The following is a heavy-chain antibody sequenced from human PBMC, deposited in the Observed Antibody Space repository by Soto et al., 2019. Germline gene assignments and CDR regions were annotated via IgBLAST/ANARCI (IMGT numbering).Heavy chain of an antibody. CDR2: ITSSDVTI. CDR3: VGEVGFQLIY. CDR1: GYTFTAYW. D-gene: IGHD2-2*01. V-gene: IGHV3-48*01. J-gene: IGHJ4*02. Sequence: GESLKISCQSFGYTFTAYWIAWVRQAPGKGLEWISYITSSDVTIYADSVKGRFTISRDNAKNSLYLQMNSLRGEDTAVYFCVGEVGFQLIYWGQGTLVTVSS.